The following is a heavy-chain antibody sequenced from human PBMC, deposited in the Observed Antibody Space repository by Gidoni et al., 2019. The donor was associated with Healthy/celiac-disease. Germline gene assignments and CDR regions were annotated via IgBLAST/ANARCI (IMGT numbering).Heavy chain of an antibody. V-gene: IGHV3-23*01. Sequence: EVQLLESGGSLVQPGGSLRLSCAASGFTFSSYAMSWVRQAPGQGLEWVSAISGSGGSTYYADAVKGRFTISRDNSKNTLYLKMNSLRAEDTAVYYCAKDLGDHHGGVYWGQGTLVTVSS. J-gene: IGHJ4*02. D-gene: IGHD2-21*02. CDR3: AKDLGDHHGGVY. CDR2: ISGSGGST. CDR1: GFTFSSYA.